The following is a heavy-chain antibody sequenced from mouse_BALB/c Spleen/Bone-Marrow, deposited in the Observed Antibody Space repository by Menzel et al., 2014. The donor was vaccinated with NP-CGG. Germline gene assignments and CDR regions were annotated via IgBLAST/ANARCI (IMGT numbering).Heavy chain of an antibody. CDR1: GYTFTNYW. D-gene: IGHD2-3*01. J-gene: IGHJ3*01. V-gene: IGHV1-7*01. Sequence: QVQLKQSGAELAKPRASVKMSCKASGYTFTNYWTHWVKQRPGQGLEWIGYIDPSTGYTEYNQKFKDKATLTADKSSSTAYMQLSSLTSEDSAVYYCARGGIYDGYSYWGQGTLVTVSA. CDR3: ARGGIYDGYSY. CDR2: IDPSTGYT.